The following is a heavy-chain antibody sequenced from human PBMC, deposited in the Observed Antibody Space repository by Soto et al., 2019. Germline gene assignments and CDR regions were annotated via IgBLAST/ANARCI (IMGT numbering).Heavy chain of an antibody. J-gene: IGHJ3*01. D-gene: IGHD3-10*01. CDR3: EKPPPNYFSARVLDL. CDR1: GFTFSNYD. V-gene: IGHV3-23*01. Sequence: GGSLRLSCAASGFTFSNYDMSWVRQAPGKGLEWVSTVSGSGSTTYYADSVKGRFTISRDNSRNTVHLQMDSLKADDTAVYHYEKPPPNYFSARVLDLWGQGTMVTVSS. CDR2: VSGSGSTT.